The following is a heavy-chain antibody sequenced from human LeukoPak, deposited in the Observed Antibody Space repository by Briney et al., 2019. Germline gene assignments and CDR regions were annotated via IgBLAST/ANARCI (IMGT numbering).Heavy chain of an antibody. CDR3: ARGESKGTYYYYYYGMDV. CDR2: IHHNGTA. Sequence: PSETLSLTCAVSVGSISSGNWWSWVRQSPGKGLEWIGEIHHNGTANYNPSLKSRVTISADKFQNQFSLKLSSVTAADTAVYYCARGESKGTYYYYYYGMDVWGQGTTVTVSS. CDR1: VGSISSGNW. V-gene: IGHV4-4*02. D-gene: IGHD3-10*01. J-gene: IGHJ6*02.